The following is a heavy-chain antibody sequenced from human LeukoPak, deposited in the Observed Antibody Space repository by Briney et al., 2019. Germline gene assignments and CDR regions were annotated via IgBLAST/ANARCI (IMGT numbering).Heavy chain of an antibody. CDR3: ARGPRRAAAGRRGWFDP. V-gene: IGHV3-7*01. J-gene: IGHJ5*02. CDR1: GFTFSSYW. Sequence: GGSLRLSCAASGFTFSSYWMSWVRQAPGKGLEWVANIKQDGSEKYYVDSVKGRFTISRDNAKNSLYLQMNSLRAEDTAVYYCARGPRRAAAGRRGWFDPWGRGTLVTVSS. D-gene: IGHD6-13*01. CDR2: IKQDGSEK.